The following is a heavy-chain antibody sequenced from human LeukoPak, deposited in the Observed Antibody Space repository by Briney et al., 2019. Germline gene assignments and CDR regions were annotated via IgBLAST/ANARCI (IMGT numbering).Heavy chain of an antibody. V-gene: IGHV1-2*04. J-gene: IGHJ4*02. Sequence: ASVKVSCKASGYTFTGYYMHWVRQAPGQGLEWMGWINPNSGGTTYAQKFQGWVTMTRDTSTSTVYMELSSLRSEDTAVYYCARESDYDYVWGSYRLCYWGQGTLVTVSS. CDR3: ARESDYDYVWGSYRLCY. CDR1: GYTFTGYY. CDR2: INPNSGGT. D-gene: IGHD3-16*02.